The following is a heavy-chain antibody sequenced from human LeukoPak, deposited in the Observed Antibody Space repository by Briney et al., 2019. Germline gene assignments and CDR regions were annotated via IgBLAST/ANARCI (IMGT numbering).Heavy chain of an antibody. V-gene: IGHV1-18*01. CDR3: ARNGYNSPNPFDY. CDR1: GYDFKNYG. D-gene: IGHD5-18*01. J-gene: IGHJ4*02. CDR2: ISGYNGDT. Sequence: GASVKVSCKASGYDFKNYGIGWVRQAPGQGPEWMGWISGYNGDTNYAQNFQDRVTVTTDTSTSTAYMELRSLRFDDTAVYYCARNGYNSPNPFDYWGQGTLVTVSS.